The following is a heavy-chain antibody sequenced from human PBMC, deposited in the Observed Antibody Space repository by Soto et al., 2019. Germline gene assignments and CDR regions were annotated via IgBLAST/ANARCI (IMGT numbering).Heavy chain of an antibody. CDR3: ARSPYGDGYNLDFDY. CDR2: IYYSGST. CDR1: GGSISSGDYY. Sequence: SETLSLTCTVSGGSISSGDYYWSWIRQPPGKGPEWIGYIYYSGSTYYNPSLKSRVTISVDTSKNQFSLKLSSVTAADTAVYYCARSPYGDGYNLDFDYWGQGTLVTVSS. V-gene: IGHV4-30-4*01. D-gene: IGHD5-12*01. J-gene: IGHJ4*02.